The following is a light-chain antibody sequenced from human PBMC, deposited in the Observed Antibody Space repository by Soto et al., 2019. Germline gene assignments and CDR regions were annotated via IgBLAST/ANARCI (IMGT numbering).Light chain of an antibody. J-gene: IGKJ5*01. CDR3: QTYTFARIT. CDR2: AAS. V-gene: IGKV1-27*01. Sequence: DIQITQSRSTLSASVGDGSTITFRASQGISNYLAWYQQKPGKVPKLLIYAASTLQSGVPSRFSGSGSGADYTLPLSSLQSEDVATYYCQTYTFARITFGQGTHW. CDR1: QGISNY.